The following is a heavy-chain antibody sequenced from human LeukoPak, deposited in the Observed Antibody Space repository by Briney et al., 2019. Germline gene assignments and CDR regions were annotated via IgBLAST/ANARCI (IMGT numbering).Heavy chain of an antibody. Sequence: PGGSLRLSCAASGFIFSNYAMSWVRQAPGKGLEWVSTISGSGGNTYYADSVKGRFTISRDNSKNTLYLQMNSLRAEDTAVYYCAKGANPYYDFWSGNGDYWCQGTLVTVSS. J-gene: IGHJ4*02. D-gene: IGHD3-3*01. CDR1: GFIFSNYA. CDR2: ISGSGGNT. CDR3: AKGANPYYDFWSGNGDY. V-gene: IGHV3-23*01.